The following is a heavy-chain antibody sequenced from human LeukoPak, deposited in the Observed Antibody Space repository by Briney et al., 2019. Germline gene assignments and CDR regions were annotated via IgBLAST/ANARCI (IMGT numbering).Heavy chain of an antibody. V-gene: IGHV1-69*05. CDR3: ARDLGYSSSNNWFDP. CDR2: IIPIFGTA. J-gene: IGHJ5*02. Sequence: ASVKVSCKASGYTFTSYGISWVRQAPGQGLEWMGGIIPIFGTANYAQKFQGRVTITTDESTSTAYMELSSLRSEDTAVYYCARDLGYSSSNNWFDPWGQGTLVTVSS. D-gene: IGHD6-6*01. CDR1: GYTFTSYG.